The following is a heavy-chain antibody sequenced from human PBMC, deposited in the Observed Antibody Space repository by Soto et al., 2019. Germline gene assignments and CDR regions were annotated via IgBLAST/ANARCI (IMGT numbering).Heavy chain of an antibody. CDR2: IDPSGGAT. Sequence: QVQLVQSGAEVKKPGASVMVSCRASGYTFTSHYMHWVRQAPGQGLEWMGMIDPSGGATTYAQKSQXXVTIPRDTSTTTVYMDLSSLSPVDSAVYSCCRGLCQWLVDYWGQGTLVTVSS. CDR1: GYTFTSHY. D-gene: IGHD6-19*01. V-gene: IGHV1-46*03. CDR3: CRGLCQWLVDY. J-gene: IGHJ4*02.